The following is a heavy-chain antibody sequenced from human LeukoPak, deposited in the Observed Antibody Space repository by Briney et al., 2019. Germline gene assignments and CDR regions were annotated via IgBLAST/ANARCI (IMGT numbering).Heavy chain of an antibody. CDR3: TSLSSGWYRADY. V-gene: IGHV3-15*01. CDR2: IKSKTDGGTT. J-gene: IGHJ4*02. CDR1: GFTFINAW. Sequence: GGSLRLSCAASGFTFINAWMSWVRQAPGKGLDWVGRIKSKTDGGTTDYAAPVKGRFTISRDDSKNTLYLQMNSLKTEDTAVYYCTSLSSGWYRADYWGQGTLVTVS. D-gene: IGHD6-19*01.